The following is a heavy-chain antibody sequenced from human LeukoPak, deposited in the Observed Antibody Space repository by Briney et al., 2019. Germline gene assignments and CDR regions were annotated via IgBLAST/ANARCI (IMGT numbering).Heavy chain of an antibody. V-gene: IGHV3-7*05. J-gene: IGHJ5*02. CDR1: GFTFSNYE. CDR3: ARGGRYCSGGSCLGWFDP. CDR2: IKQDGSEK. Sequence: PGGSLRLSCAASGFTFSNYEMNWVRQAPGKGLEWVANIKQDGSEKYYVDSVKGRFTISRDNAKNSLYLQMNSLRAEDTAVYYCARGGRYCSGGSCLGWFDPWGQGTLVTVSS. D-gene: IGHD2-15*01.